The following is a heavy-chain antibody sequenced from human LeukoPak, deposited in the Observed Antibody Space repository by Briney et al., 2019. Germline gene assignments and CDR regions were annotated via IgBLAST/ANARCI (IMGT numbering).Heavy chain of an antibody. D-gene: IGHD2-8*01. J-gene: IGHJ4*02. CDR2: MNPDSGNT. V-gene: IGHV1-8*01. CDR3: ARGSHRGYCTTSDCYTVGY. Sequence: ASVKVSCKAARYTFSSYDINWVRQAPGQGLEWMGWMNPDSGNTGYAQKFQGRVTMTRNTSISTAYMELGGLSSDDTAVYFCARGSHRGYCTTSDCYTVGYWGQGTLVSVSS. CDR1: RYTFSSYD.